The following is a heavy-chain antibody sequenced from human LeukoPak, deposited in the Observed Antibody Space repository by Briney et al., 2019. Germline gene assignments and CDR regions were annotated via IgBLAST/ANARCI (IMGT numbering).Heavy chain of an antibody. CDR2: INPNSGGT. CDR1: GYTFTGYY. J-gene: IGHJ6*03. V-gene: IGHV1-2*02. D-gene: IGHD1-7*01. Sequence: VASVKVSCKASGYTFTGYYMHWVRQAPGQGLEWMGWINPNSGGTNYAQKFQGRVTMTRDTSISTAYMELSRLRSDDTAVYYCARYGGNYGRYYYMDVWGKGTTVTVSS. CDR3: ARYGGNYGRYYYMDV.